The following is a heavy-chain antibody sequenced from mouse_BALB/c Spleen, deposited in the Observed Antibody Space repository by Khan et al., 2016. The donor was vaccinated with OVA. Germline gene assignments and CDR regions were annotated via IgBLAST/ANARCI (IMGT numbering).Heavy chain of an antibody. V-gene: IGHV1S135*01. CDR2: IDPFSGGT. Sequence: VQLQQSGPELMKPGASVKISCKASGYSFTTYYIHWVIQSHGKSLEWIGFIDPFSGGTTYNQKFKGQATLTAEQSSSTAFQHISNLTSEDSAVYDCTRHGYVAWFTYWGQGTLVTVSA. J-gene: IGHJ3*01. CDR3: TRHGYVAWFTY. CDR1: GYSFTTYY. D-gene: IGHD2-2*01.